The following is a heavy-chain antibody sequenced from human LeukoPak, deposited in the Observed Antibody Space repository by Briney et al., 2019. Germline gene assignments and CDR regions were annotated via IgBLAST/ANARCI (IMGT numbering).Heavy chain of an antibody. CDR2: ISGSGGST. Sequence: PGGSLRLSCAASGFAFSSYAMSWVRQAPGKGLEWVSAISGSGGSTYYADSVKGRFTISRDTSKNTLYLQMNSLRAEDTAVYYCARGGCGGDCYSPNFDYWGQGTLVTVSS. V-gene: IGHV3-23*01. CDR1: GFAFSSYA. CDR3: ARGGCGGDCYSPNFDY. D-gene: IGHD2-21*02. J-gene: IGHJ4*02.